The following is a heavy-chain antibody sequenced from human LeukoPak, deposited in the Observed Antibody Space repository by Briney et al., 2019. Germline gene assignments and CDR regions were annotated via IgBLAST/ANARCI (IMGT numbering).Heavy chain of an antibody. Sequence: ASVKVSCKASGGTFSSYAISWVRQAPGQGLEWMGRIIPILGIANYAQKFQGRVTITADKSTSTAYMELSSLRSEDTAVYYCATGPPDIVVVPAAIRDNWFGPWGQGTLVTVSS. J-gene: IGHJ5*02. CDR3: ATGPPDIVVVPAAIRDNWFGP. D-gene: IGHD2-2*02. V-gene: IGHV1-69*04. CDR1: GGTFSSYA. CDR2: IIPILGIA.